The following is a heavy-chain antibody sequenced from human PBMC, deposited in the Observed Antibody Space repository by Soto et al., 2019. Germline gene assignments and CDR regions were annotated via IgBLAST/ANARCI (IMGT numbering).Heavy chain of an antibody. J-gene: IGHJ4*02. CDR2: IYRTGST. D-gene: IGHD1-7*01. V-gene: IGHV4-4*02. CDR3: ASRDPGTSVDY. CDR1: GGSFTSNNW. Sequence: PSETLSLTCAVSGGSFTSNNWWTWVRQPPGQGLEWIGEIYRTGSTNYNPSLKSRVTISLDKSENQFSLKVTSLTAADTSVYYCASRDPGTSVDYWGQGTLVTVSS.